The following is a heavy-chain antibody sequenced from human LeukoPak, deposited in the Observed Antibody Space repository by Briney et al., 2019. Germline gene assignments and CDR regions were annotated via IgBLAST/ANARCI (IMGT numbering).Heavy chain of an antibody. CDR1: GYSFTSYW. CDR2: IYPGDSDT. Sequence: GESLKISCKGSGYSFTSYWIGWVRRMPGKGLEWMGIIYPGDSDTRYSPSFQGQVTISADKSISTAYLQWSSLKASDTAMYYCARSAVPYSSGWSSYYFDYWGQGTLVTVSS. J-gene: IGHJ4*02. D-gene: IGHD6-19*01. CDR3: ARSAVPYSSGWSSYYFDY. V-gene: IGHV5-51*01.